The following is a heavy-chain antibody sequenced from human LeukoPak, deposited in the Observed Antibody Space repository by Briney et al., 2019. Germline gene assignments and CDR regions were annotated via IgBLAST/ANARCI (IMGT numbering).Heavy chain of an antibody. CDR1: GYSFTKYW. CDR2: IYPGDYDT. CDR3: ARGPNLGYCSSTSCYAVWFDP. Sequence: GESLKISCQGTGYSFTKYWIGWVRQMPGKGLEWRGIIYPGDYDTRCSPSFQGQVTISVDKSISTAYLQWNSLKASDTGMYYCARGPNLGYCSSTSCYAVWFDPWGQGTLVTVSS. V-gene: IGHV5-51*01. D-gene: IGHD2-2*01. J-gene: IGHJ5*02.